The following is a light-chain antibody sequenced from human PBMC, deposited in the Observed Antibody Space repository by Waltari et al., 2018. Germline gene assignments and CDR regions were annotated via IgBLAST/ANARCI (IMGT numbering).Light chain of an antibody. CDR1: QSIHAW. V-gene: IGKV1-5*03. CDR2: QAS. CDR3: QQYDAYPYT. J-gene: IGKJ2*01. Sequence: DIQLTQYPSTLSASVGDRVTITCRASQSIHAWLAWYQQKPGKAPKVLIYQASNLQGGVPSRFSGSYSGTEFTLTISSLQPDDFATYYCQQYDAYPYTFGQWTKLEIK.